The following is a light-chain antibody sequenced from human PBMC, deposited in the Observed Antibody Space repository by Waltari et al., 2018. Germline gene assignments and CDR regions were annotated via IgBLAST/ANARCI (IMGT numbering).Light chain of an antibody. CDR1: RHLGGR. Sequence: MTHSPDTLSMSAGESVTLSCRASRHLGGRLAWYQQKAGQAPRLLSYHASTRATGVADRFSAAGSGTDFTLTISSLQAEDVAVYYCQQYANTPRTFGQGTTVEIK. V-gene: IGKV3-15*01. J-gene: IGKJ1*01. CDR2: HAS. CDR3: QQYANTPRT.